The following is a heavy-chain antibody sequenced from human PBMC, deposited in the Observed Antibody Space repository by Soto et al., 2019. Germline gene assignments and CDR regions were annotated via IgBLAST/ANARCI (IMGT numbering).Heavy chain of an antibody. D-gene: IGHD1-1*01. Sequence: QITLKESGPTLVKPTQTLTLTCTFSGFSLSTSGVGVGWIRQPPGKALEWLALIYWDDDKRYSPSLKSRLTIPKDTSKNQVVLTMTNMDPVDTATYYCAHRRGYNWNDDFDYWGQGTLVTVSS. V-gene: IGHV2-5*02. CDR2: IYWDDDK. J-gene: IGHJ4*02. CDR1: GFSLSTSGVG. CDR3: AHRRGYNWNDDFDY.